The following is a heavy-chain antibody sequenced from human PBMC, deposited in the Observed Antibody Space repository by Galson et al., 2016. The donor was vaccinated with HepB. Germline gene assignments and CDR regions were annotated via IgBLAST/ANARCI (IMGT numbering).Heavy chain of an antibody. D-gene: IGHD3-16*02. CDR1: GFTFSSYA. CDR2: ISGSGNST. J-gene: IGHJ4*02. V-gene: IGHV3-23*01. CDR3: TTEYYDNVWGSFRDY. Sequence: SLRLSCAASGFTFSSYAMSWVRQAPGKGLEWVSGISGSGNSTWYADSVKGRFTISKHDSKNTLYLQMNSLKTEDTAVYYCTTEYYDNVWGSFRDYWGQGTLVTVSS.